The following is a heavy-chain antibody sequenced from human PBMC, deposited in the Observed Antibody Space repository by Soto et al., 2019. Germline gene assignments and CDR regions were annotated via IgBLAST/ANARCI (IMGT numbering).Heavy chain of an antibody. CDR1: GFTFSSYA. CDR2: ISYDGSNK. V-gene: IGHV3-30-3*01. D-gene: IGHD3-22*01. CDR3: ARGVYYYDSSGDAFDI. J-gene: IGHJ3*02. Sequence: QVQLVESGGGVVQPGRSLRLSCAASGFTFSSYAMHWVRQAPGRGLEWVAVISYDGSNKYYADSVKGRFTISRDNYKNTLYLQMNSLRAEDTAVYYCARGVYYYDSSGDAFDIWGQGTMVTVSS.